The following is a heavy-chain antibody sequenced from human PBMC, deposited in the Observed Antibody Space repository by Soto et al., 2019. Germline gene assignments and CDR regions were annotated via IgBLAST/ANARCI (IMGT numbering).Heavy chain of an antibody. J-gene: IGHJ4*02. D-gene: IGHD6-19*01. CDR2: ISYDGSNK. CDR1: GFTFSSYA. CDR3: TPYSSGGFDY. V-gene: IGHV3-30-3*01. Sequence: LRLSFAASGFTFSSYAMHWVRQAPGKGLEWVAVISYDGSNKYYADSVKGRFTISRDNSKNTLYLQMNSLRAEDTAVYYCTPYSSGGFDYWGQGTLVTVSS.